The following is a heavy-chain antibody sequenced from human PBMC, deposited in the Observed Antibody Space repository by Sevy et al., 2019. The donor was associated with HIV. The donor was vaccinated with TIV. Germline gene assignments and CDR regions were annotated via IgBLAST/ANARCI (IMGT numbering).Heavy chain of an antibody. CDR1: GGSISSGRYY. CDR2: FDTSGGT. CDR3: VYDSDQ. D-gene: IGHD3-3*01. Sequence: SDTLSLTCTVSGGSISSGRYYWGWIRQPAGKGLEWIGRFDTSGGTNYNPSLNSRVIISVDTSKNQYFLKLTSVTAAATAVYYCVYDSDQWGQGILVTVSS. J-gene: IGHJ4*02. V-gene: IGHV4-61*02.